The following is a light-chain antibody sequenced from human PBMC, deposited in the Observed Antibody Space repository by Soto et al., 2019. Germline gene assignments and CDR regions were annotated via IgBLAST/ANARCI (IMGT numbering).Light chain of an antibody. V-gene: IGLV2-14*01. Sequence: QSVLTQPASVCGSPGQSITIYCTGTSSDVGGYDYVSWYQLHPGKAPKLMIFEVSNRPSGVSYRFSGSKSGNTASLTISGLQAEDEADYFCSSYSISTAYLFGTGTKVTVL. CDR2: EVS. J-gene: IGLJ1*01. CDR1: SSDVGGYDY. CDR3: SSYSISTAYL.